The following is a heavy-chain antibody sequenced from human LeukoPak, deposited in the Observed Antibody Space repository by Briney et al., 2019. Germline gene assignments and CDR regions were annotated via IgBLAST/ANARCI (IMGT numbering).Heavy chain of an antibody. J-gene: IGHJ4*02. CDR1: GFTFTQAW. Sequence: PGGSLRLSCGASGFTFTQAWMIWVRLAPGKGLEWVGRIKSKPSGGRIDYAEPVKGRFSISRDDSNNILYLQMSSLKTEDTAVYYCSTDSYSWGQGTPVTVSS. CDR3: STDSYS. CDR2: IKSKPSGGRI. V-gene: IGHV3-15*01.